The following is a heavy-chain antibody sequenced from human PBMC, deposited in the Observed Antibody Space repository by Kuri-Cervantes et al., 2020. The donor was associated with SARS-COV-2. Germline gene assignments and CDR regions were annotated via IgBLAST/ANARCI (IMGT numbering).Heavy chain of an antibody. Sequence: ESLKISCAVYGGSFSGYYWSWIRQPPGKGLEWIGEINHSGSTNYNPSLKSRVTISVDTSKNQFSLKLSSVTAADTAVYYCARIPLIRWQRHWYFDLWGRGTLVTVSS. V-gene: IGHV4-34*01. CDR3: ARIPLIRWQRHWYFDL. D-gene: IGHD4-23*01. CDR1: GGSFSGYY. CDR2: INHSGST. J-gene: IGHJ2*01.